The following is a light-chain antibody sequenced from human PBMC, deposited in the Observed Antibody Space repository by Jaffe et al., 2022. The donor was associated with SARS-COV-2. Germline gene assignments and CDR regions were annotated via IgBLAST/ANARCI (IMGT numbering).Light chain of an antibody. J-gene: IGKJ5*01. CDR2: LSS. Sequence: DIVLTQSPLSLPVTPGEPASISCRSSQSLHNSLNWYLQKPGQPPQLLIYLSSSRASGVPDRFSGSGSGTDFTLKISRVEAEDVGVYYCMQALQSPLISFGQGTRLEIK. CDR3: MQALQSPLIS. CDR1: QSLHNS. V-gene: IGKV2-28*01.